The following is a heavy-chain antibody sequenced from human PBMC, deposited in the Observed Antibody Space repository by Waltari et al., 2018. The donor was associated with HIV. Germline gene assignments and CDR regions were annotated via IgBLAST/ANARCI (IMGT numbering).Heavy chain of an antibody. CDR1: GYSISSDYY. V-gene: IGHV4-38-2*01. D-gene: IGHD5-18*01. CDR2: ASRSGST. Sequence: QVQLHESGQGMVKPSETLSLICAASGYSISSDYYGGWIRQPPGKGLEWIGSASRSGSTYYSPSLKSRVTISLDTSKNQFSLKLNSVAAADTAVYYCGSGSRRGHSHGIDYWGQGTLVTVSS. J-gene: IGHJ4*02. CDR3: GSGSRRGHSHGIDY.